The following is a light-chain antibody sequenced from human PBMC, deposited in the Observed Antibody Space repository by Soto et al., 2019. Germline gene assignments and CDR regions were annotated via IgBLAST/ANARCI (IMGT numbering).Light chain of an antibody. CDR1: SSDLGAYNF. CDR2: YVS. V-gene: IGLV2-14*01. Sequence: QSALTQPASVSGSPGQSITISCTGSSSDLGAYNFVSWHQQHPGKAPKLMIYYVSYRPSGISNRFSGSKSGNTASLTISGLQPEDEAEYYCCSFTSGDTHVFGTGTQLTVL. J-gene: IGLJ1*01. CDR3: CSFTSGDTHV.